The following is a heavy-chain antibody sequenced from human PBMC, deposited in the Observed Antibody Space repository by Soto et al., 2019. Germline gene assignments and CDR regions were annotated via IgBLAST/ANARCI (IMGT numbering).Heavy chain of an antibody. Sequence: GGSLRLSCAASGFTFSSYGMHWVRQAPGKGLEWVAVISYDGSNKYYADSVKGRFTISRDNSKNTLYLQMNSLRAEDTAVYYCAKVKVRNYGVYFSAWFDPWGQGTLVTVSS. J-gene: IGHJ5*02. D-gene: IGHD4-17*01. CDR2: ISYDGSNK. V-gene: IGHV3-30*18. CDR3: AKVKVRNYGVYFSAWFDP. CDR1: GFTFSSYG.